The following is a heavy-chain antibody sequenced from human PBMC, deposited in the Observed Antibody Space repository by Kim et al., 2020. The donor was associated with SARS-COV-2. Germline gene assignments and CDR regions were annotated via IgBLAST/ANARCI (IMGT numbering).Heavy chain of an antibody. CDR1: GGTFSSYA. D-gene: IGHD3-10*01. V-gene: IGHV1-69*13. Sequence: SVKVSCKASGGTFSSYAISWVRQAPGQGLEWMGGIIPIFGTANYAQKFQGRVTITADESTSTAYMELSSLRSEDTAVYYCARERARGGSGAYGMDVWGQWSTVTFSS. J-gene: IGHJ6*02. CDR2: IIPIFGTA. CDR3: ARERARGGSGAYGMDV.